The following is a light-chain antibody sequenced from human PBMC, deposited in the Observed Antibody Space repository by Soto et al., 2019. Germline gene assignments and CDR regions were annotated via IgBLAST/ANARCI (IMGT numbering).Light chain of an antibody. CDR2: GTS. V-gene: IGKV3-15*01. Sequence: EIVMTQPPATLSVSPGERATLSCRASQSVSSNLAWYQQKPGQAPRLLIYGTSSRATGIPARFSGSGSGTEVTLTISSLQSEDFAVYYCQQYNNWPWTFGQGTKVEIK. J-gene: IGKJ1*01. CDR1: QSVSSN. CDR3: QQYNNWPWT.